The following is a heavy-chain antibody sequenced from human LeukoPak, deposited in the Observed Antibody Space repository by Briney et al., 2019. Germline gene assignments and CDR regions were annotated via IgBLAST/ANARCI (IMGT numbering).Heavy chain of an antibody. V-gene: IGHV3-11*04. J-gene: IGHJ6*03. D-gene: IGHD3-10*01. CDR2: ISSSDNTI. CDR3: ARGSWFGERYYYYYMDV. CDR1: GFTFSDYY. Sequence: GGSLRLSCAASGFTFSDYYMSWIRLAPGKGLEWVSYISSSDNTISYADSVKGRFTISRDNAKNTLYLQMNSLRAEDTAVYYCARGSWFGERYYYYYMDVWGKGTTVTVSS.